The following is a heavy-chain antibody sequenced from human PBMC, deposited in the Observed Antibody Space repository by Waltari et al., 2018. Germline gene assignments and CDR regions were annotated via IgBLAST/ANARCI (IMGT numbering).Heavy chain of an antibody. D-gene: IGHD5-12*01. V-gene: IGHV4-39*01. CDR1: GVSITSNRHY. CDR3: ATYIGASIGTAAFDV. J-gene: IGHJ3*01. CDR2: MSYSGAT. Sequence: QLQLQESGPGLVKPSETLSLTCSVSGVSITSNRHYWGWIRQPPGQGPEWLATMSYSGATHITPSLKSRVTISRDTSNNQLSLTLRSVTAAGTAVYYCATYIGASIGTAAFDVWGQGTMVNVSS.